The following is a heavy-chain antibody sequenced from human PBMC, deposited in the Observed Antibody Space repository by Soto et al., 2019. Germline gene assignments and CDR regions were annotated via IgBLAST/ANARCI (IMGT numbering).Heavy chain of an antibody. Sequence: EVQLVESGGGLVQPGGSLKLSCAASGFTFSGSAIHWVRQASGKGLEWVGRIRSKADSYATTYAASVKGRFTISRDDSKNQGYLQMNSLKPEDTAVYYCTRHEGSKDSRFASWGQGTTVPFS. J-gene: IGHJ6*02. V-gene: IGHV3-73*01. CDR3: TRHEGSKDSRFAS. CDR1: GFTFSGSA. CDR2: IRSKADSYAT. D-gene: IGHD3-3*01.